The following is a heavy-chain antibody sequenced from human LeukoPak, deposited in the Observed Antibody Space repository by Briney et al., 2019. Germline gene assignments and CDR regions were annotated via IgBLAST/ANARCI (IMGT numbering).Heavy chain of an antibody. Sequence: SGTLSLTCAVSGGSISSSNWWSWVRPPPGKGLEWIGEIYHSGSTNYNPSLKSRVTISVDKSKNQFSLKLTSVTAADTAVYYCARKDYGDHRGFDYWGQGTLVTVSS. CDR1: GGSISSSNW. V-gene: IGHV4-4*02. CDR3: ARKDYGDHRGFDY. D-gene: IGHD4-17*01. J-gene: IGHJ4*02. CDR2: IYHSGST.